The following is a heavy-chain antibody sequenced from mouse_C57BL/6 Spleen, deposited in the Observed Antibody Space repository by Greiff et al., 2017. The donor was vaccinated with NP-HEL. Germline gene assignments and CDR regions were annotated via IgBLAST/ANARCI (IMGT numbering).Heavy chain of an antibody. CDR3: APLYYGSSYGYFDV. D-gene: IGHD1-1*01. J-gene: IGHJ1*03. V-gene: IGHV1-64*01. CDR2: IHPNSGST. Sequence: QVHVKQPGAELAKPGASVKLSCKASGYTFTSYWMHWVKQRPGQGLEWIGMIHPNSGSTNYNEKFKSKATLTVDKSSSTAYMQLSSLTSEDSAVYYCAPLYYGSSYGYFDVWGTGTTVTVSS. CDR1: GYTFTSYW.